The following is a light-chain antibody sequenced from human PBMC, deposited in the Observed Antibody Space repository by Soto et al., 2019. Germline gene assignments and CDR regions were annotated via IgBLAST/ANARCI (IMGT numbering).Light chain of an antibody. J-gene: IGKJ5*01. Sequence: DIGLTHSPYTLSLSPEERATLSCRASQTVIHNHLAWHQQKPGQTPRLLVYGASSRATGIPDRFSGSGSGTDFTLTISRLEPEDFAVYYCQQYGSSSITFGQGTRLEI. V-gene: IGKV3-20*01. CDR1: QTVIHNH. CDR3: QQYGSSSIT. CDR2: GAS.